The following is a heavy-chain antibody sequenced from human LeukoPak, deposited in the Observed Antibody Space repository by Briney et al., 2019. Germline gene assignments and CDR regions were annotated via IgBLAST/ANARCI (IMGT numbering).Heavy chain of an antibody. CDR3: AKVRWGSDNALDS. D-gene: IGHD3-16*01. J-gene: IGHJ4*02. CDR2: ISSSSSYI. V-gene: IGHV3-21*01. CDR1: GFTFSSYS. Sequence: PGGSLRLSCAASGFTFSSYSMNWVRQAPGKGLEWVSFISSSSSYIYYADSVKGRFTISRDNAKNSLYLQMNSLRAEDTAVYYCAKVRWGSDNALDSWGQGTLVTGSS.